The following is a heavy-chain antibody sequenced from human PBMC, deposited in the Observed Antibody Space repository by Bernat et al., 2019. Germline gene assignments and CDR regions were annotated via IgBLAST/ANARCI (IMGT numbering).Heavy chain of an antibody. V-gene: IGHV4-39*01. D-gene: IGHD6-19*01. J-gene: IGHJ4*02. CDR2: IYYSGST. Sequence: QLQLQESGPGLVKPSETLSLTCTVSGGSISSSSYYWGWIRQPPGKGLEWIGSIYYSGSTYYNPSLKSRVTISVDTSKNQFSLKLSSVTAADTAVYYCARQAEGGSGPKYFDYWGQGTLFTVSS. CDR3: ARQAEGGSGPKYFDY. CDR1: GGSISSSSYY.